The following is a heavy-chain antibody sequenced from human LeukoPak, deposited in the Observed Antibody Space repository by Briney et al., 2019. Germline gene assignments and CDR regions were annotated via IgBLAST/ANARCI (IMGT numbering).Heavy chain of an antibody. CDR2: INHSGST. Sequence: PSETLSLTCAVYGGSFSGYYWSWIRQPPGKGLEWIGEINHSGSTNYNLSLKSRVTISVDTSKNQFSLKLSSVTAADTAVYYCARVNSVGSGTVNFGGFDPWGQGTLVTVSS. CDR3: ARVNSVGSGTVNFGGFDP. V-gene: IGHV4-34*01. J-gene: IGHJ5*02. CDR1: GGSFSGYY. D-gene: IGHD3-10*01.